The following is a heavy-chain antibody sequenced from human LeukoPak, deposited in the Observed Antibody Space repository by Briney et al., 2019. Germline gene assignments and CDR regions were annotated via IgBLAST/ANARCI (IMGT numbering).Heavy chain of an antibody. D-gene: IGHD2-15*01. J-gene: IGHJ6*03. Sequence: NPGGSLRLSCAASGFTFSSYSKNWVRQAPGKGLEWVSSISSSSSYIYYADSVKGRLTISRDNAKNSLYLQMNSLRAEDTAVYYCARETGYCSGGSCSALDYYYYYMDVWGKGTTVTVSS. CDR2: ISSSSSYI. CDR3: ARETGYCSGGSCSALDYYYYYMDV. V-gene: IGHV3-21*01. CDR1: GFTFSSYS.